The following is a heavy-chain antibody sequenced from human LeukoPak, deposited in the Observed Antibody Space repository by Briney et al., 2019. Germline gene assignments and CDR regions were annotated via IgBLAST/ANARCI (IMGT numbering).Heavy chain of an antibody. Sequence: SVKVSCKASGGTFSSYAISWVRQAPGQGLEWMGRIIPILGIANYAQKFQGRVTITADKSTSTAYMKLSSLRSEDTAVYYCARGQASPAAAGTALDYWGQGTLVTVSS. CDR2: IIPILGIA. D-gene: IGHD6-13*01. V-gene: IGHV1-69*04. CDR3: ARGQASPAAAGTALDY. J-gene: IGHJ4*02. CDR1: GGTFSSYA.